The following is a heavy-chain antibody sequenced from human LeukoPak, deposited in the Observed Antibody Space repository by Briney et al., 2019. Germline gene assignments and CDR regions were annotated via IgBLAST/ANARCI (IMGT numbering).Heavy chain of an antibody. V-gene: IGHV1-2*02. J-gene: IGHJ6*02. CDR1: GYTFTGYY. D-gene: IGHD6-13*01. CDR2: INPNSGGT. CDR3: ARAELVSYYYYGMDV. Sequence: DSVKVSCKASGYTFTGYYMHWVRQAPGQGLEWMGWINPNSGGTNYAQKFQGRVTMTRDTSISTAYMELSRLRSDDTAVYYCARAELVSYYYYGMDVWGQGTTVTVSS.